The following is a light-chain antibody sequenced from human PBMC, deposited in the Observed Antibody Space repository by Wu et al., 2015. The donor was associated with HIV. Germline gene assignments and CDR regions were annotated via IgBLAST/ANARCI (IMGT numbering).Light chain of an antibody. V-gene: IGKV3D-20*01. CDR3: QQYGSSPLT. Sequence: EIVLTQSPATLSLSPGERATLSCGASQSVNSNYLAWYQQKPGLAPRLLIYDASSRATGIPDRFSGSGSGTDFTLTISRLEPEDFAVYYCQQYGSSPLTFGGGTKVETK. CDR2: DAS. CDR1: QSVNSNY. J-gene: IGKJ4*01.